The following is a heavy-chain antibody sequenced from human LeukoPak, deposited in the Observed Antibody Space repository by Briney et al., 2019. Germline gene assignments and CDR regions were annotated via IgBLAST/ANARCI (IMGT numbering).Heavy chain of an antibody. V-gene: IGHV4-59*01. CDR2: VHYSAGT. CDR3: ARTVDYYDSNGFFLYYFDH. Sequence: SETLSLTCSVSPASISSYYWSWLRQPPGKGLEWIGFVHYSAGTNYNPSLSSRVTLSINSSKNQFSMNRKSVTAADTAVYHCARTVDYYDSNGFFLYYFDHWGQGALVTVSS. CDR1: PASISSYY. D-gene: IGHD3-22*01. J-gene: IGHJ4*02.